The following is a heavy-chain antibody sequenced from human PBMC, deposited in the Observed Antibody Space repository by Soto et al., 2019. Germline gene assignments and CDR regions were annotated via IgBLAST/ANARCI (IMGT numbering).Heavy chain of an antibody. Sequence: KPSETLSLTCTFSCGSISSYYWSWIRQPPGKGLEWIGYIYYSGSTNYNPSLESRVTISVDTSRNQFSLKLSSVTAADTAVYYCARDQSSGWYGGGYYYYGMDVWGQGTTVTVSS. J-gene: IGHJ6*02. V-gene: IGHV4-59*01. CDR3: ARDQSSGWYGGGYYYYGMDV. CDR2: IYYSGST. D-gene: IGHD6-19*01. CDR1: CGSISSYY.